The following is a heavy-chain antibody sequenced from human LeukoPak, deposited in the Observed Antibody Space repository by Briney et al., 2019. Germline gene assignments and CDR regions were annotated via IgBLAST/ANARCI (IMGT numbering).Heavy chain of an antibody. V-gene: IGHV3-23*01. CDR2: ISGSGGST. Sequence: GGSLRLSCAASGFTFSSYAMSWVRQAPGKGLEWVSAISGSGGSTYYADSVKGRFTISRDNSKNTLYLQMNSLRAEDTAVYYCAKDHKDIVVVPAAPSFSYWGQGTLVTVSS. J-gene: IGHJ4*02. D-gene: IGHD2-2*01. CDR1: GFTFSSYA. CDR3: AKDHKDIVVVPAAPSFSY.